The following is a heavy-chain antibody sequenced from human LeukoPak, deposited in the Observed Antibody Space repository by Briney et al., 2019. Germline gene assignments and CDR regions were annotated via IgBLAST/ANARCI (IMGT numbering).Heavy chain of an antibody. D-gene: IGHD6-19*01. V-gene: IGHV1-18*04. CDR1: GYSFTGYY. J-gene: IGHJ4*02. CDR2: ISAYNGNT. Sequence: ASVKVSCKSSGYSFTGYYMHWVRQAPGQGLEWMGWISAYNGNTNYTQKLQGRVTMTTDTSTSTAYMELRSLRSDDTAVYYCARGGDSGWYVYWGQGTLVTVSS. CDR3: ARGGDSGWYVY.